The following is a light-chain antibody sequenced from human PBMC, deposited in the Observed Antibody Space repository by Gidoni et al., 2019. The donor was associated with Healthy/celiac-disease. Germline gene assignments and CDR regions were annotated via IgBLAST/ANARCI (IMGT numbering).Light chain of an antibody. CDR2: GAS. Sequence: IVFTPSPGTLSLSTGERATLSCRASQSVISSYLAWYQQKPGQAPRLLIYGASSRATGIPDRFSGSGSGTDFTLTISRLEPEDFAVYYCKQYGSPGTFGQGTKLEIK. J-gene: IGKJ2*02. CDR1: QSVISSY. V-gene: IGKV3-20*01. CDR3: KQYGSPGT.